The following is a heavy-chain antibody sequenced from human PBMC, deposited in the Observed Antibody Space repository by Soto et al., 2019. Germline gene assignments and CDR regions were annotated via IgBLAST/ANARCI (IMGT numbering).Heavy chain of an antibody. CDR3: AREAHTYSGMDV. Sequence: QVHLEQSGAEMRKPGASVTVSCKASGYAFTTYYIHWVRQAPGQGLEWMGVINPTDNRKTYSQIFQGRVTMTRDTSTSTVYMDPRSLRSEDTAIYYCAREAHTYSGMDVWGQGTTVTVS. CDR1: GYAFTTYY. J-gene: IGHJ6*02. V-gene: IGHV1-46*01. CDR2: INPTDNRK.